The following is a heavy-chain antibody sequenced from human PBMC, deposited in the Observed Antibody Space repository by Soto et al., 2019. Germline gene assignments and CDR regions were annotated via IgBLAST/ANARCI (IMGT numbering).Heavy chain of an antibody. CDR2: INAGNGNT. J-gene: IGHJ4*02. CDR1: GYTFTSYA. D-gene: IGHD2-21*02. Sequence: QVQLVQSGAEEKKPGASVKVSCKASGYTFTSYAMHWVRQAPGQRLEWMGWINAGNGNTKYSQKFQGRVTINRDTTASTAYMKLSSLRSEDTAVYYCARSIVVVTALDYWGQGTLVTVSS. CDR3: ARSIVVVTALDY. V-gene: IGHV1-3*05.